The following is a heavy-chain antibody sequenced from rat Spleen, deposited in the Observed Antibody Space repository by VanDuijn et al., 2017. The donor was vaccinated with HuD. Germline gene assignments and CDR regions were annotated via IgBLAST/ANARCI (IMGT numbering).Heavy chain of an antibody. D-gene: IGHD1-6*01. J-gene: IGHJ3*01. Sequence: EVQLVESGGGLVQPGRSLKLSCAASGFTFSDYNMAWVRQAPKKGLEWVATISYDGSSTYYRDSVKGRFTISRDNAKNTQYLQMDSLRSEDTATYYCARHALMYTTDPFAYWGQGTLVTVSS. CDR2: ISYDGSST. CDR1: GFTFSDYN. V-gene: IGHV5-7*01. CDR3: ARHALMYTTDPFAY.